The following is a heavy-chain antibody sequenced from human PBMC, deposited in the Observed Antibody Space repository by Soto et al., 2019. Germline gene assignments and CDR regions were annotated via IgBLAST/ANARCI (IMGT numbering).Heavy chain of an antibody. CDR3: SIWGYYCLGGIDV. CDR1: GGSVSSGSYY. Sequence: QVQLQESGPGLVKPSETLSLTCTVSGGSVSSGSYYWSWIRQPPGKGLEWIGYIYYSGSTNYNPHPKRRVTISVETSKNPLSLKLRSVTAGETAVYFCSIWGYYCLGGIDVLGQGTNGTVSS. D-gene: IGHD3-10*01. V-gene: IGHV4-61*01. J-gene: IGHJ6*02. CDR2: IYYSGST.